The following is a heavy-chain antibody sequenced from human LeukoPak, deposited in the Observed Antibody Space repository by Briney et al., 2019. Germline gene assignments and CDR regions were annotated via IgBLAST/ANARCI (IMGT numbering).Heavy chain of an antibody. CDR1: GFTFSSYG. CDR2: ISYDGSNK. V-gene: IGHV3-30-3*01. J-gene: IGHJ5*02. CDR3: ARDKDGGYDFWSGYYHTGNWFDP. D-gene: IGHD3-3*01. Sequence: GGSLRLSCAASGFTFSSYGMHWVRQAPGKGLEWVAVISYDGSNKYYADSVKGRFTISRDNSKNTLYLQMNSLRAEDTAVYYCARDKDGGYDFWSGYYHTGNWFDPWGQGTLVTVSS.